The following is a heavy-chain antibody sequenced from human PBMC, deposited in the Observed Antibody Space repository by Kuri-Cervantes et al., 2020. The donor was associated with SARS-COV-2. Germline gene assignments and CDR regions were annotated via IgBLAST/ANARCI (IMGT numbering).Heavy chain of an antibody. CDR2: IYPGDSDT. CDR3: ARRTGGRLGTVGDF. Sequence: GGSLRLSCKGSGYSFPSYWIGWVRQMPGKGLEWMGIIYPGDSDTRYSPSFQCQVTISADKSISTAYLQWSSLKASDTAMYYCARRTGGRLGTVGDFWGQGTRVTVPS. D-gene: IGHD2-8*02. V-gene: IGHV5-51*01. CDR1: GYSFPSYW. J-gene: IGHJ4*02.